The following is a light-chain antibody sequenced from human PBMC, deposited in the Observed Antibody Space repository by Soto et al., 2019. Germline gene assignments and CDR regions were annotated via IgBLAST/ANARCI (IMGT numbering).Light chain of an antibody. V-gene: IGLV1-40*01. CDR2: GNS. Sequence: QSVLTQPPSVSGAPGQRVTISCTGSSSNTGAGYDVHWYQQLPGTAPKLLIYGNSNRPSGVPDRFSGSKSGTSASLAITGLQAEDEADYYCQSYDSSLSGHVVFGGGTKVTVL. J-gene: IGLJ2*01. CDR1: SSNTGAGYD. CDR3: QSYDSSLSGHVV.